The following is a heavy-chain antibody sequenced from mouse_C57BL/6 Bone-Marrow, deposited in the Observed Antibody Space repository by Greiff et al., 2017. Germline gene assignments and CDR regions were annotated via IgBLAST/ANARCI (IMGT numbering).Heavy chain of an antibody. CDR1: GYTFTSYW. Sequence: QVQLQQPGAELVKPGASVKVSCKASGYTFTSYWMHWVKQRPGQGLEWIGRIHPSDSDTNYNQKFKGKATLAVDKSSSTAYMQLSSLTAEDSAVYYGAMGGDYDDFDYWGQGTTLTGSS. CDR2: IHPSDSDT. D-gene: IGHD2-4*01. J-gene: IGHJ2*01. V-gene: IGHV1-74*01. CDR3: AMGGDYDDFDY.